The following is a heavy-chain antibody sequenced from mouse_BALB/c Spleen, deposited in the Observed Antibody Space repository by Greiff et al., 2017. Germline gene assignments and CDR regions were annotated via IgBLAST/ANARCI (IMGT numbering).Heavy chain of an antibody. CDR1: GFTFSSYA. J-gene: IGHJ4*01. Sequence: EVQRVESGGGLVKPGGSLKLSCAASGFTFSSYAMSWVRQTPEKRLEWVATISSGGSYTYYPDSVKGRFTISRDNAKNTLYLQMTSLRSEDTAMYYCARRGAMITTGYYYAMDYWGQGTSVTVSS. CDR2: ISSGGSYT. V-gene: IGHV5-9-3*01. CDR3: ARRGAMITTGYYYAMDY. D-gene: IGHD2-4*01.